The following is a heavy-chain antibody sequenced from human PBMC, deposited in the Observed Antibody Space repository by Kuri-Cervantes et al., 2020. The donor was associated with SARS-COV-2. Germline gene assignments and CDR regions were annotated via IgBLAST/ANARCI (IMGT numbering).Heavy chain of an antibody. Sequence: LTCAASGFTFSSYWMSWVRQAPGKGLEWVANIKQDGSEKYYVDSVKGRFTISRDNAKNSLYLQMNSLRAEDTAVYYCVRDGDHWNFDYWGQGTLVTVSS. D-gene: IGHD1-1*01. J-gene: IGHJ4*02. CDR3: VRDGDHWNFDY. V-gene: IGHV3-7*01. CDR2: IKQDGSEK. CDR1: GFTFSSYW.